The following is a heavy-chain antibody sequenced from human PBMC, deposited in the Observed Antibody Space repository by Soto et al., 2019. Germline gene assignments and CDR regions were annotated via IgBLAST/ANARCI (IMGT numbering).Heavy chain of an antibody. CDR1: GLTFSNYL. D-gene: IGHD6-13*01. J-gene: IGHJ4*02. CDR3: ARGSHFSSWYGY. V-gene: IGHV3-7*04. Sequence: GGSLRLSCAASGLTFSNYLMSWVRQAPGKGLEWVANINQAGSNKNYVSSVNGRFTISRDNAKSSLYLHMNSLRAEDTAVYYCARGSHFSSWYGYWGQGTLVTVSS. CDR2: INQAGSNK.